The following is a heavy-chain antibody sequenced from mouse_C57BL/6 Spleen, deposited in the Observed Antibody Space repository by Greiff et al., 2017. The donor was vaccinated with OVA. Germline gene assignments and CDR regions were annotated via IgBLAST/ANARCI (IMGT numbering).Heavy chain of an antibody. Sequence: QVQLQQSGAELAKPGASVKLSCKASGYTFTSYWMHWVKQRPGQGLEWIGYINPSSGYTKYNQKFKDKATLTVDKSSSTAYMQLSSLTYEDAAVYYCASVGTTVVEEYCFAYWGQGTLVTVSA. CDR1: GYTFTSYW. V-gene: IGHV1-7*01. CDR3: ASVGTTVVEEYCFAY. J-gene: IGHJ3*01. CDR2: INPSSGYT. D-gene: IGHD1-1*01.